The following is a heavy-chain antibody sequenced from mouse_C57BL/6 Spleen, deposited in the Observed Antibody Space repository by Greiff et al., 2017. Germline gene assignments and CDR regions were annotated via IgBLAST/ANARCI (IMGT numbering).Heavy chain of an antibody. D-gene: IGHD2-3*01. J-gene: IGHJ4*01. CDR3: ARHEEGAFYDGYSYAMDY. CDR1: GYTFTEYT. V-gene: IGHV1-62-2*01. Sequence: QVQLQQSGAELVKPGASVKLSCKASGYTFTEYTIHSVKQRSGQGLEWIGWFYPGSGSIKYNEKFKEKATLTADKSSSTVYMELSRLTSEDSAVYFCARHEEGAFYDGYSYAMDYWGQGTSVTVSS. CDR2: FYPGSGSI.